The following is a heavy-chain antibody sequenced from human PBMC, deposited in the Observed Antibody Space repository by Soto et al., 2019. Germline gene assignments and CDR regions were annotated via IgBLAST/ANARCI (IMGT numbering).Heavy chain of an antibody. Sequence: QVQLVQSGAEVKKPGSSVKVSCKASGGTFSSYAISWVRQAPGQGLEWMGGIIPIFGTANYAQKFQGRVTITADESTSPAYMELSSLRSEDTAVYYCARDERITIFGVVLTYGMDVWGQGTTVTVSS. CDR1: GGTFSSYA. CDR3: ARDERITIFGVVLTYGMDV. CDR2: IIPIFGTA. V-gene: IGHV1-69*01. D-gene: IGHD3-3*01. J-gene: IGHJ6*02.